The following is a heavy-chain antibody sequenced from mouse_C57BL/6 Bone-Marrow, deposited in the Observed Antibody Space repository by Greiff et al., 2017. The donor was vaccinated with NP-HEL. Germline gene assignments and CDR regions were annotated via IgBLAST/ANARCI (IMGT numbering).Heavy chain of an antibody. CDR3: ARPIYDGYYDWYFDV. CDR2: IYPGDGDT. V-gene: IGHV1-80*01. CDR1: GYAFSSYW. Sequence: QVQLKQSGAELVKPGASVKISCKASGYAFSSYWMNWVKQRPGKGLEWIGQIYPGDGDTNYNGKFKGKATLTADKSSSTAYMQLSSLTSEDSAVYFCARPIYDGYYDWYFDVWGTGTTVTVSS. D-gene: IGHD2-3*01. J-gene: IGHJ1*03.